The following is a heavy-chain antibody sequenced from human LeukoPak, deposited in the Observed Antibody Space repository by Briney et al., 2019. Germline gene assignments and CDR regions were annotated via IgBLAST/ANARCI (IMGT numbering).Heavy chain of an antibody. CDR2: IYHSGST. CDR1: GYSISSGYY. J-gene: IGHJ4*02. D-gene: IGHD6-19*01. Sequence: PSETLSLTCSVSGYSISSGYYWGWIRQPPGKGLEWIGSIYHSGSTYYNPSLKSRVTISLDTSKNQFSLKVRSVTAADTAMYFCARVRAVAGTPFDYWGQGTLVTVSS. CDR3: ARVRAVAGTPFDY. V-gene: IGHV4-38-2*02.